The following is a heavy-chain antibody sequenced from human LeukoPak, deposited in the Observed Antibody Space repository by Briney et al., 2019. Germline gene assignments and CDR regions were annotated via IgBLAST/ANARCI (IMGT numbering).Heavy chain of an antibody. CDR1: GFTFSSYA. CDR3: AKDPITMIVVVNYSDY. D-gene: IGHD3-22*01. V-gene: IGHV3-23*01. Sequence: GGSLRLSCAASGFTFSSYAMSWVRQAPGKGLEWVSAISGSGGSTYYADSVKGRFTISRDNSKNTLYLQMDSLRAEDTAVYYCAKDPITMIVVVNYSDYWGQGTLVTVSS. CDR2: ISGSGGST. J-gene: IGHJ4*02.